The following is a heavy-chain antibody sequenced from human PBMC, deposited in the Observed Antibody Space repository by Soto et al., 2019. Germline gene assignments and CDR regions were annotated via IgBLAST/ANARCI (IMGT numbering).Heavy chain of an antibody. Sequence: SETLSLTCTVSGGSISSYYWSWIRQPPGKGLEWIGYIYYSGSTNYNPSLKSRVTISVDTSKNQFSLKLSSVTAADTAVYYCARHVDSSGYFRLYNLLAPCGQGSLVTVYS. CDR2: IYYSGST. CDR1: GGSISSYY. CDR3: ARHVDSSGYFRLYNLLAP. V-gene: IGHV4-59*08. D-gene: IGHD3-22*01. J-gene: IGHJ5*02.